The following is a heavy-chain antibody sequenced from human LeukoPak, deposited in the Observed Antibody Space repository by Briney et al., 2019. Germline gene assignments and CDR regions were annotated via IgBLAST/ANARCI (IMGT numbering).Heavy chain of an antibody. CDR3: AKDIYSSSWQSSGYLDY. D-gene: IGHD6-13*01. J-gene: IGHJ4*02. CDR1: GFTFSSYA. Sequence: GGSLRLSCAASGFTFSSYAMSWVRQTPGKGLEWVSVISGSGGSTHYADSVKGRFTISRDNSKNTLYLQMNSLRAEDTAVYYCAKDIYSSSWQSSGYLDYWGQGTLVTVSS. V-gene: IGHV3-23*01. CDR2: ISGSGGST.